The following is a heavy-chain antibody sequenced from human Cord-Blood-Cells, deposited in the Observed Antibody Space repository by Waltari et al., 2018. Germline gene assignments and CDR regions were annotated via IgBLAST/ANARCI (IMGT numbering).Heavy chain of an antibody. CDR3: ARLYYDFWSGYPQKHNWFDP. CDR2: SNHSGST. D-gene: IGHD3-3*01. CDR1: GGSFSGYY. Sequence: QVQLQQWGAGLLKPSETLSLTCAVYGGSFSGYYWSWIRQPPGKGLEWIGESNHSGSTNYNPSLKSRVTISVDTSKNQFSLKLSSVTAADTAVYYCARLYYDFWSGYPQKHNWFDPWGQGTLVTVSS. V-gene: IGHV4-34*01. J-gene: IGHJ5*02.